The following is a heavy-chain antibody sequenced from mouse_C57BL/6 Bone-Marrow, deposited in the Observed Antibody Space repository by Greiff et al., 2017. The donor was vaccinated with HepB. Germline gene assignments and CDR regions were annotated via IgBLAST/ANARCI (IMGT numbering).Heavy chain of an antibody. D-gene: IGHD2-1*01. V-gene: IGHV1-53*01. CDR3: ARSGGNYGGNWYFDV. CDR1: GYTFTSYW. J-gene: IGHJ1*03. Sequence: QVQLQQPGTELVKPGASVKLSCKASGYTFTSYWMHWVKQRPGQGLEWIGNINPSNGGTNYNEKFKSKATLTVDKSSSTAYMQLSSLTSEDSAVYYCARSGGNYGGNWYFDVWGTGTTVTVSS. CDR2: INPSNGGT.